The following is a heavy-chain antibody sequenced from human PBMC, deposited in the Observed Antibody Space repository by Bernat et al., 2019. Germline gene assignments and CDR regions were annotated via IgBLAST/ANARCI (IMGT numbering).Heavy chain of an antibody. CDR1: GFTFSSYA. CDR2: ISYDGSNK. V-gene: IGHV3-30-3*01. Sequence: QVQLVESGGGVVQPGRSLRLSCAASGFTFSSYAMHWVRQAPGKGLEWVAVISYDGSNKYYADSVKGRFTISRDNSKNTLFLQMNNLRAEDTAVYYCARGGFPYCSGGNCHLDYWGQGTLVTVSS. J-gene: IGHJ4*02. D-gene: IGHD2-15*01. CDR3: ARGGFPYCSGGNCHLDY.